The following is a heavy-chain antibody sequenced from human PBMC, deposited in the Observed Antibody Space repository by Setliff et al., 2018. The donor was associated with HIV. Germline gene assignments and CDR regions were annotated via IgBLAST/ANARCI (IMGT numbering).Heavy chain of an antibody. CDR1: GGTFSSYA. J-gene: IGHJ4*02. Sequence: ASVKVSCKPSGGTFSSYAISWVRQAPGQGLEWMGGIIPMFGRVNYAQKLQGRVTITADESTNTAYMELSSLRAEDTAVYFYASGVAINYYGSGSYLGHWGQGTLVTVSS. V-gene: IGHV1-69*13. D-gene: IGHD3-10*01. CDR2: IIPMFGRV. CDR3: ASGVAINYYGSGSYLGH.